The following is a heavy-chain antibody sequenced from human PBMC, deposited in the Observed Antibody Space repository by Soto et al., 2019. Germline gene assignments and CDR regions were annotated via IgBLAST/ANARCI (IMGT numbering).Heavy chain of an antibody. CDR3: ASTSSTSWYWFDP. Sequence: QVTVKESGPVLVKPTETLTLTCTVSGFSLSNAGLGVSWIRQPPGKALEWLAHIFSHDEKSYSTSLKTRLTVSKDTSKSQVVLTMTNMDPVDTATYYCASTSSTSWYWFDPWGQGTLVTVSS. D-gene: IGHD6-13*01. CDR1: GFSLSNAGLG. CDR2: IFSHDEK. V-gene: IGHV2-26*04. J-gene: IGHJ5*02.